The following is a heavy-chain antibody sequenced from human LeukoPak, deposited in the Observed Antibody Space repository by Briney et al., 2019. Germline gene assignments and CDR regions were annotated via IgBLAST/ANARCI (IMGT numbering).Heavy chain of an antibody. V-gene: IGHV3-30*02. CDR1: GFTFNNYG. CDR3: ARRGVCRSSTSCYPFDY. CDR2: IRYGGSNK. Sequence: GGSLRLSCAASGFTFNNYGMHWVRQAPGKGLEWVAFIRYGGSNKYYGDSVKGRFTISRDNSKNTLCLQMNSLRAEDTAVYYCARRGVCRSSTSCYPFDYWGQGTLVTVSS. D-gene: IGHD2-2*01. J-gene: IGHJ4*02.